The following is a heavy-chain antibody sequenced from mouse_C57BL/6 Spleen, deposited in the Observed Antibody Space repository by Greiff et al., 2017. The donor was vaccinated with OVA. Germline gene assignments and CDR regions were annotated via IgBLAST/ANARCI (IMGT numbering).Heavy chain of an antibody. J-gene: IGHJ1*03. D-gene: IGHD2-5*01. CDR2: INPSNGGT. V-gene: IGHV1-53*01. Sequence: VKLQQPGTELVKPGASVKLSCKASGYTFTSYWMHWVKQRPGQGLEWIGNINPSNGGTNYNEKFKSKATLTVDKSSSTAYMQLSSLTSEDSAVYYCVNYYSNYVEDWYFDVWGTGTTVTVSS. CDR1: GYTFTSYW. CDR3: VNYYSNYVEDWYFDV.